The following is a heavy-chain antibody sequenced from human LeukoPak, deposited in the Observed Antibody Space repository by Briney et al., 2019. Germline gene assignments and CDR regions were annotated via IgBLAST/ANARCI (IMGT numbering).Heavy chain of an antibody. V-gene: IGHV3-7*01. CDR3: AREGLGDFWSGYLYNWFDP. Sequence: PGTSLRLSCAASGFTFNRDWTAWVRQAPGKGLEWVANIKEDGSEKNYVDSVKGRFTISRDNAVNSVYLQMNDLRAEDTAVYYCAREGLGDFWSGYLYNWFDPWGQGTLVTVSS. J-gene: IGHJ5*02. CDR2: IKEDGSEK. CDR1: GFTFNRDW. D-gene: IGHD3-3*01.